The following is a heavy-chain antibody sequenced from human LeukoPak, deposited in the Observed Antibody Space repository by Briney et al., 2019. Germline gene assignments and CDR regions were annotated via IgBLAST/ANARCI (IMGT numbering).Heavy chain of an antibody. CDR2: ISATGGST. V-gene: IGHV3-23*01. CDR3: AKDSGTYYKAFDY. D-gene: IGHD1-26*01. CDR1: GFTFSSYA. Sequence: GGSLRLSCAASGFTFSSYAMTWVRQAPGKGLEWVSTISATGGSTYYADSVKGRLTISRDNSKNTLYLQMNRLRAEDTAVYFCAKDSGTYYKAFDYWGQGTLVTDSS. J-gene: IGHJ4*02.